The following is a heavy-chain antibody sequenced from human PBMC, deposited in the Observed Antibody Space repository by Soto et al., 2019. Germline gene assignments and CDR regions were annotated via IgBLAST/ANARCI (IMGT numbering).Heavy chain of an antibody. CDR3: SRSLQQRSWFDP. V-gene: IGHV3-21*01. J-gene: IGHJ5*02. Sequence: PGGSLRLSCVASGFTFSTYSMNWVRQAPGKGLEWVSSISTTSSYIFYANSLKGRFTISRDNAKNSLYLQMNSLRAEDTAVYYCSRSLQQRSWFDPWGQGTLVTVSS. CDR1: GFTFSTYS. D-gene: IGHD6-13*01. CDR2: ISTTSSYI.